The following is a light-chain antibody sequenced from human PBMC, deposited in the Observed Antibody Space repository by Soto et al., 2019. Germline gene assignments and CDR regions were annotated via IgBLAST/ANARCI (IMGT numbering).Light chain of an antibody. J-gene: IGLJ2*01. CDR1: SSDVGSYNL. V-gene: IGLV2-23*01. Sequence: QSALTQPASVSGSPGQSITISCTGTSSDVGSYNLVSWYQQHPGKAPKLMIYEGSKRPSGVSNRFAGSKSGNTASLTISGRQAEEEADYSCCSYAGSRVFGGGTKLTVL. CDR2: EGS. CDR3: CSYAGSRV.